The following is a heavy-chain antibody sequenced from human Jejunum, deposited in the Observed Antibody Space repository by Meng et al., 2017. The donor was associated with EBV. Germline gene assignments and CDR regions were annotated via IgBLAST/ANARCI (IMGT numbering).Heavy chain of an antibody. D-gene: IGHD3-10*01. Sequence: RLAAALLNLTVTLSLAVVVYGGPFSAYSWSCIRQPPGKGREWIGEINHGGGAIYNPSLKSRVTISVDTSKNQFSLKLSSVTAADTAVYYCARLGGYASGTYYPIDPWGQGTLVTVSS. CDR3: ARLGGYASGTYYPIDP. V-gene: IGHV4-34*01. CDR1: GGPFSAYS. J-gene: IGHJ5*02. CDR2: INHGGGA.